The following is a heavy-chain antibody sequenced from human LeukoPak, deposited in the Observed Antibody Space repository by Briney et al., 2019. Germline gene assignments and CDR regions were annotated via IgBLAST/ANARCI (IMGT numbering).Heavy chain of an antibody. CDR2: IYYSGST. V-gene: IGHV4-59*01. CDR3: ARAILSGYPDS. CDR1: GGSLSTYY. Sequence: SETLSLTCSVSGGSLSTYYSTWIRQTPGKGLEWIGYIYYSGSTNYNPSLTSRVTISLDTSKNQFSLKLSSVTAADAAVYYCARAILSGYPDSWGQGTLVIVFS. J-gene: IGHJ4*02. D-gene: IGHD3-3*01.